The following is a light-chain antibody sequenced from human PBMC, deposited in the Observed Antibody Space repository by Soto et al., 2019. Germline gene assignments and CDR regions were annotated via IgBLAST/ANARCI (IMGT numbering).Light chain of an antibody. CDR1: SSDFGSYNL. V-gene: IGLV2-14*02. CDR3: SSYTSSSTLV. Sequence: QSALTQPASVSGSPGQSITISCTGSSSDFGSYNLVSWYQQHPGKVPKLMIYEVSNRPSGVSNRFSGSKSGNTASLTISGLQAEDEADYYCSSYTSSSTLVFGGGTKLTVL. J-gene: IGLJ2*01. CDR2: EVS.